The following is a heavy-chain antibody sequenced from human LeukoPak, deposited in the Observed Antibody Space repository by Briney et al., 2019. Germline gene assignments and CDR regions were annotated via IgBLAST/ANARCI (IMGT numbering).Heavy chain of an antibody. CDR2: IGNGKI. CDR3: ARGNYDFWSGYYNFDR. Sequence: ASVKVSCKASGCSFTSYGIHWVRQAPGQRLEGMGWIGNGKIQYSQEFQGRVTITRDTSASTAYMEMSSLRSEDMAVYYCARGNYDFWSGYYNFDRWGQGTLVTVSS. D-gene: IGHD3-3*01. CDR1: GCSFTSYG. J-gene: IGHJ4*02. V-gene: IGHV1-3*03.